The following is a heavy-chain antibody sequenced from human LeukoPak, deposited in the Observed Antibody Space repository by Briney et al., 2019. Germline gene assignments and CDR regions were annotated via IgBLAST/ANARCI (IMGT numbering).Heavy chain of an antibody. V-gene: IGHV3-73*01. J-gene: IGHJ6*03. CDR2: IRSKANSYAT. CDR3: TRAHLMITFGGVIVGQPYYYYYMDV. D-gene: IGHD3-16*02. Sequence: GGSLRLSCAASGFTFSGSAMHWVRQASGKGLEWVGRIRSKANSYATAYAASVKGRFTISRDDSKNKSYLQMNSMKTEDTAVYYCTRAHLMITFGGVIVGQPYYYYYMDVWGKGTTVTISS. CDR1: GFTFSGSA.